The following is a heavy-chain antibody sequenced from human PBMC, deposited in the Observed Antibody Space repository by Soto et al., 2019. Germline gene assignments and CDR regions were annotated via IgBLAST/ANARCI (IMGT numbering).Heavy chain of an antibody. D-gene: IGHD3-10*01. V-gene: IGHV1-69*13. CDR1: GGTFSSYA. CDR2: IIPIFGTA. CDR3: ARERTPGSGSPFDY. Sequence: SVKVSCKASGGTFSSYAISWVRQAPGQGLEWMGGIIPIFGTANYAQKFQGRVTITADESTSTAYMELSSLRSEDTAVYYCARERTPGSGSPFDYWGQGTLVTVSS. J-gene: IGHJ4*02.